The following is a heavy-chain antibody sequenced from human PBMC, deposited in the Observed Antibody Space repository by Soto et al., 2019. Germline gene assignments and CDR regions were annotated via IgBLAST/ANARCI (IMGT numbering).Heavy chain of an antibody. D-gene: IGHD3-3*01. CDR3: ARLGFNYDFLSGYYNVHHYYGIDV. J-gene: IGHJ6*02. Sequence: PGESLKISCEGSGYSFANYCISGVRQMPGKGLKWGGRIDPSDSYINYGPSFQGHVRILVDKSISTAYLQWSSLKASDTAMYYCARLGFNYDFLSGYYNVHHYYGIDVWGQGTTVTVS. V-gene: IGHV5-10-1*01. CDR1: GYSFANYC. CDR2: IDPSDSYI.